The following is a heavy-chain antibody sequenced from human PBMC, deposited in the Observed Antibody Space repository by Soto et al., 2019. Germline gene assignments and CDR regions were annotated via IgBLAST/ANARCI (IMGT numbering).Heavy chain of an antibody. J-gene: IGHJ4*02. CDR1: GFPFSAYN. CDR3: SRSPEVGVRGAY. D-gene: IGHD3-16*01. CDR2: ITVGSSHI. Sequence: KPGGSLRLSCTGSGFPFSAYNINWVRQAPGKGLEWVSSITVGSSHIYQPNSMKGRFTISRDDAKNSVYLQTDSLRDEDTALYYCSRSPEVGVRGAYWGQGTLVTVSS. V-gene: IGHV3-21*01.